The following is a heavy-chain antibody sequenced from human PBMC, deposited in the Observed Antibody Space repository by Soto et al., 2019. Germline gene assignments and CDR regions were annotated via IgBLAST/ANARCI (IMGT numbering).Heavy chain of an antibody. D-gene: IGHD1-20*01. CDR2: ISAYNGNT. V-gene: IGHV1-18*01. Sequence: ASVKVSCKASGYTFTSYGISWVRQAPGQGLEWMGWISAYNGNTNYAQKLQGRVTMTTDTSTSTAYMELRSLRSDDTAVYYCASMLTGTHPDGSYYYYYMDVWGKGTTVTVSS. CDR1: GYTFTSYG. J-gene: IGHJ6*03. CDR3: ASMLTGTHPDGSYYYYYMDV.